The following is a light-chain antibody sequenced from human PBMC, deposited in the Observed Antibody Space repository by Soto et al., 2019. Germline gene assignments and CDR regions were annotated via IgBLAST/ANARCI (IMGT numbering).Light chain of an antibody. CDR1: GRDIGAYDY. CDR3: SSYTHSATGV. CDR2: GVK. V-gene: IGLV2-14*01. Sequence: QSVLTQPASVSGSPGQSITISCTGSGRDIGAYDYVSWYQQHPGKAPKLLIYGVKNRPSGVSYRFSASKSGNTASLTISGLQAEDEADYYCSSYTHSATGVFRTGTTGTVL. J-gene: IGLJ1*01.